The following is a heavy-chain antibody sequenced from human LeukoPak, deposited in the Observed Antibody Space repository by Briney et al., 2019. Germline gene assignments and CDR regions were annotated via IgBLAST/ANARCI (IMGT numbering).Heavy chain of an antibody. Sequence: SETLSLTCTVSGDSISTYYWSWIRQPAGKGLEWIGRISNSGSASYNPSLKSRVTMSLDTSKNQFSLKLSSVTAADTAVYYCARGASTVTTIIDYWGERALVTDSS. J-gene: IGHJ4*02. V-gene: IGHV4-4*07. CDR3: ARGASTVTTIIDY. D-gene: IGHD4-17*01. CDR1: GDSISTYY. CDR2: ISNSGSA.